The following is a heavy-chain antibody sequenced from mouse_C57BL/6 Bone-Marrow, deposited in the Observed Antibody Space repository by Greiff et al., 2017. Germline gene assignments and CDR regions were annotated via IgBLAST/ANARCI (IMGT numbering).Heavy chain of an antibody. Sequence: EVKLQESGGGLVQPGGSLSLSCAASGFTFTDYYMSWVRQPPGKALEWLGFIRNKANGYTTEYSASVKGRFTIYRDNSLRILYLQMNALIAEDSATYYCARYRPGDFDDWGQGTTLTVSS. V-gene: IGHV7-3*01. CDR3: ARYRPGDFDD. CDR2: IRNKANGYTT. CDR1: GFTFTDYY. J-gene: IGHJ2*01.